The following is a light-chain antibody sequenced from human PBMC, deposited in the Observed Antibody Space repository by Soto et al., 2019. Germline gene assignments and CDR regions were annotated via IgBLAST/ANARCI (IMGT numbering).Light chain of an antibody. CDR1: QSLAYIDGNTY. CDR3: MQSTHWPPYT. CDR2: YVS. V-gene: IGKV2-30*01. J-gene: IGKJ2*01. Sequence: EVVMTQSPLSLPVTLGQPASISCRSSQSLAYIDGNTYLTWFHQRPGQYPRRLIYYVSNRDSGVLVRFSGSGSGTDFTLKISRVEAEDAGIYYCMQSTHWPPYTFGQGTKLEIK.